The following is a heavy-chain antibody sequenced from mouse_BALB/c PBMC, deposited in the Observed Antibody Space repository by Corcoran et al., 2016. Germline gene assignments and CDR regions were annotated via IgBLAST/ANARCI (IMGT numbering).Heavy chain of an antibody. D-gene: IGHD4-1*01. V-gene: IGHV14-3*02. J-gene: IGHJ2*01. CDR1: GFNIKDTY. CDR2: IDPANGNT. Sequence: EVQLQQSGAELVKPRASVKLSCTASGFNIKDTYMHWVKQRPEQGLEGIGRIDPANGNTKYDPKFQGKATITADTASNTAYLQLSSLTSEDTAVYYCARGLTIFDYWGQGTTLTVSS. CDR3: ARGLTIFDY.